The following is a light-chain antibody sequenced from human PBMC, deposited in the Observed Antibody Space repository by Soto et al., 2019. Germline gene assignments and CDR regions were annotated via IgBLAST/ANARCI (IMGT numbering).Light chain of an antibody. Sequence: EIVMTQSPATLSVSPGERVTLSCRASQSVSSNLAWYQQKPGQAPRLLIYGASTRATGIPARFSGSRSGTEYTLTISSLQSEDFAGYYCQQYNNWPPYTFGQGTKVEIK. J-gene: IGKJ2*01. CDR1: QSVSSN. CDR2: GAS. CDR3: QQYNNWPPYT. V-gene: IGKV3-15*01.